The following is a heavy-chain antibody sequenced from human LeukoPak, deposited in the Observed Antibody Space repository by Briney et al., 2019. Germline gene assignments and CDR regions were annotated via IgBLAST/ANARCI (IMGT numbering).Heavy chain of an antibody. CDR1: GGSISSYY. D-gene: IGHD1-7*01. Sequence: SETLSLTCTVSGGSISSYYWSWIRQPPGKGLEWIGSIYYSGSTYYNPSLKSRVTISVDTSKNQFSLKLSSVTAADTAVYYCARDLGRYNWNYGIGYNWFDPWGQGTLVTVSS. V-gene: IGHV4-59*12. CDR3: ARDLGRYNWNYGIGYNWFDP. J-gene: IGHJ5*02. CDR2: IYYSGST.